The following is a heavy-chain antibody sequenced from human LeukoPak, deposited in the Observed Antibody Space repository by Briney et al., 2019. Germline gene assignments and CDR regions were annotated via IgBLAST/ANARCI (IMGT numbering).Heavy chain of an antibody. CDR2: ISYDGSNK. J-gene: IGHJ4*02. D-gene: IGHD6-19*01. V-gene: IGHV3-30*03. Sequence: PGGSLRLSCAASGFTFSSYGMHWVRQAPGKGLEWVAVISYDGSNKYYADSVKGRFTISRDNSKNTLYLQMNSLRAEDTAVYYCVRYYGSGWIQFDYWGQGALVTVSS. CDR1: GFTFSSYG. CDR3: VRYYGSGWIQFDY.